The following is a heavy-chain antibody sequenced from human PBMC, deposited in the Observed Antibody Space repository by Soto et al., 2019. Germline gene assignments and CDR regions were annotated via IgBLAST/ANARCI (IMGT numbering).Heavy chain of an antibody. CDR1: GGTFSNFA. D-gene: IGHD4-4*01. V-gene: IGHV1-69*01. Sequence: QVQLVQSGPEVKKPGSSVKVSCEASGGTFSNFAVNWVRQAPGQGLEWVGGIIPLFNVAKYAQKFEGRVTIVADDSTSTAYKVLSSLRSDDTAVYYCAASGRGVLGYDYTDTEGLDIGGQGTMVTVSS. J-gene: IGHJ3*02. CDR3: AASGRGVLGYDYTDTEGLDI. CDR2: IIPLFNVA.